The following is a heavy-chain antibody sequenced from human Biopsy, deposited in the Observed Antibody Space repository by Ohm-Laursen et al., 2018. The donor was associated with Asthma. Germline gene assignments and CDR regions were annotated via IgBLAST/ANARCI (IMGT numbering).Heavy chain of an antibody. V-gene: IGHV3-23*01. CDR1: GFTFSNYA. J-gene: IGHJ4*02. Sequence: GSLRLSCTASGFTFSNYAMSWVRQAPGKGLEWVSSITGSGGFTYYADSVKGRFTISRDNSENTLYLQMNSLRAEDTAVYYCARGDSSNWSHYYFDYWGQGTLVTVSS. CDR2: ITGSGGFT. D-gene: IGHD3-22*01. CDR3: ARGDSSNWSHYYFDY.